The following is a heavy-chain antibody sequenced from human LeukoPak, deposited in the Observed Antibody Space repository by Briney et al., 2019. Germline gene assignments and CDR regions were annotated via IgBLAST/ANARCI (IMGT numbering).Heavy chain of an antibody. CDR3: ARANYYYGMDV. J-gene: IGHJ6*02. CDR1: GGSISSGGYY. Sequence: SETLSLTCTVSGGSISSGGYYWSWIRQHPGKGLEWIGYIYYSGSTYYHPSLKSRFTISVDTSKNQFSLKLSSVTAADTAVYYCARANYYYGMDVWGQGTTVTVSS. CDR2: IYYSGST. V-gene: IGHV4-31*03.